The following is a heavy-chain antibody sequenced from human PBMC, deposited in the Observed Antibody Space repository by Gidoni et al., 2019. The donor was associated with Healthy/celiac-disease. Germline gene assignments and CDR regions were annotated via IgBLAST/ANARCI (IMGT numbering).Heavy chain of an antibody. D-gene: IGHD3-22*01. CDR2: ISSSSSYI. CDR3: ARDSDYYDSSGYYYPYYFDY. V-gene: IGHV3-21*01. Sequence: EVQLVESGGGLVKPGGSLRLSCAASGFTFSSYSMNWVRQAPGKGLEWVSYISSSSSYIYYADSVKGRFTISRDNAKNSLYLQMNSLRAEDTAVYYCARDSDYYDSSGYYYPYYFDYWGQGTLVTVSS. J-gene: IGHJ4*02. CDR1: GFTFSSYS.